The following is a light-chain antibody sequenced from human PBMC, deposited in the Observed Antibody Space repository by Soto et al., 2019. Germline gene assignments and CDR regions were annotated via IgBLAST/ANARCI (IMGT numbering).Light chain of an antibody. J-gene: IGKJ4*01. Sequence: DIQMTQSPSPLSASVRDRVIITCRASESISNWLAWYQQKPGKAPKLLIYGASTLQSGVPSRFSGSGSGTEFTLTISSLQPDDFATYHCQQYNTYPLTFGGGTKVDIK. CDR1: ESISNW. V-gene: IGKV1-5*03. CDR2: GAS. CDR3: QQYNTYPLT.